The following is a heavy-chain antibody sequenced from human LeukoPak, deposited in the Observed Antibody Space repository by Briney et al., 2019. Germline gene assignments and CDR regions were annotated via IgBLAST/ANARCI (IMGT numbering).Heavy chain of an antibody. J-gene: IGHJ4*02. CDR1: GGSISSSNW. CDR3: AREGGKVDY. V-gene: IGHV4-4*02. Sequence: SGTLSLTCAVSGGSISSSNWWSWVRQPPGKGLEWIGSIYHSGSTYYNPSLKSRVTISVDTSKNQFSLKLSSVTAADTAVYYCAREGGKVDYWGQGTLVTVSS. D-gene: IGHD4-23*01. CDR2: IYHSGST.